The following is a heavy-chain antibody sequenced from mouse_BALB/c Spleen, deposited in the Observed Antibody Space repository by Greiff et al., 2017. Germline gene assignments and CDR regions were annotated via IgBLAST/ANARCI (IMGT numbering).Heavy chain of an antibody. V-gene: IGHV7-3*02. CDR1: GFTFTDYY. CDR3: AREGLRLRYYFDY. CDR2: IRNKANGYTT. Sequence: EVQLVESGGGLVQPGGSLRLSCATSGFTFTDYYMSWVRQPPGKALEWLGFIRNKANGYTTEYSASVKGRFTISRDNSQSILYLQMNTLRAEDSATYYCAREGLRLRYYFDYWGQGTTLTVSS. D-gene: IGHD1-2*01. J-gene: IGHJ2*01.